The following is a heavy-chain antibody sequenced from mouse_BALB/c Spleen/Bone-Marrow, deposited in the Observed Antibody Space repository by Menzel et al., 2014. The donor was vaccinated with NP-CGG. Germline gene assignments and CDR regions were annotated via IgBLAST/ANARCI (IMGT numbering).Heavy chain of an antibody. V-gene: IGHV1-80*01. Sequence: VQLQQSGAELVRPGSSEKISCKASGYAFSVYWMNWVKQRPGQGLEWIGQIYPGDGDTNYNGKFKGRATLTADKSSNTAYMRLSSLTSEDSAVYFCARGGISVDYWGQGTTLTVSS. CDR1: GYAFSVYW. J-gene: IGHJ2*01. CDR3: ARGGISVDY. CDR2: IYPGDGDT.